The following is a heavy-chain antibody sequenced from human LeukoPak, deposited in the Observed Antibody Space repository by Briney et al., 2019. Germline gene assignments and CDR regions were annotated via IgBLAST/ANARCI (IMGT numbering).Heavy chain of an antibody. CDR2: ISSSGSSI. CDR3: ARALSTSSEDWWDY. CDR1: GFTFSDFY. Sequence: PGGSLRLSCAASGFTFSDFYMSWIRQAPGKGLEWISYISSSGSSIYYADSVRGRFTISRDNAKNSLYLQMNTLRAEDTAVYYCARALSTSSEDWWDYWGQGTLVTVSS. V-gene: IGHV3-11*01. J-gene: IGHJ4*02. D-gene: IGHD6-13*01.